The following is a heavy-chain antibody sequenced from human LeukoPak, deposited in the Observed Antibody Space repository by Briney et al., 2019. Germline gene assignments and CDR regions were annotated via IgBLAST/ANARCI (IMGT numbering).Heavy chain of an antibody. V-gene: IGHV4-4*07. CDR1: GASITQYY. CDR2: FYTTGST. J-gene: IGHJ5*02. Sequence: SETLSLTCSVSGASITQYYWSWIRQPAGKGLEWIGRFYTTGSTNYNPSLESRVTMSVDTSKNQFSLKLSSVTAADTAVYYCARRGHYDFWSGKRMRGYWFDPWGQGTLVTVSS. D-gene: IGHD3-3*01. CDR3: ARRGHYDFWSGKRMRGYWFDP.